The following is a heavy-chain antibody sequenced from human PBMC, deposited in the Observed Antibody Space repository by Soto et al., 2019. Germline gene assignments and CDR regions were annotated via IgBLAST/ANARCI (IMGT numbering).Heavy chain of an antibody. Sequence: SETLSLTWAVPDGSVSRGGYSWSLIRQPPGKGLDWMGYIYHSGSTYYNPSLKSRVSISVDRCKNQFSLKLSSVTAEDTAVYYCANEDFRSGYGMDVGGQGTTVTLSS. CDR2: IYHSGST. CDR1: DGSVSRGGYS. D-gene: IGHD3-3*01. CDR3: ANEDFRSGYGMDV. J-gene: IGHJ6*02. V-gene: IGHV4-30-2*01.